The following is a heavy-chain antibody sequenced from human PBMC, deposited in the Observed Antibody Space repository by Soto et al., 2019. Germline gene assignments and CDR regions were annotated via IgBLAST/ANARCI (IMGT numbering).Heavy chain of an antibody. Sequence: SETLSLTCTVSGGSISSYYWSWIRQPPGKGLEWIGYIYYSGSTNYNPSLKSRVTISVDTSKNQFSLKLSSVTAADTAVYYCARLEYCSGGSCYRRDYNWFDPWGQGTLVTVSS. J-gene: IGHJ5*02. CDR2: IYYSGST. V-gene: IGHV4-59*08. D-gene: IGHD2-15*01. CDR3: ARLEYCSGGSCYRRDYNWFDP. CDR1: GGSISSYY.